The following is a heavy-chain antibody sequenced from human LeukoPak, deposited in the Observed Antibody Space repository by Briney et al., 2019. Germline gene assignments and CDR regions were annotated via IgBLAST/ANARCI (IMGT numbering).Heavy chain of an antibody. Sequence: GRSLRLSCAAFGFTFSSYGMHWVRQAPGKGLEWVAVIWYDGSNKYYADSVKGRFTISRDNSKNTLYLQMNSLRAEDTAVYYCARAEGYYDSSGNDAFDIWGQGTMVTVSS. CDR1: GFTFSSYG. D-gene: IGHD3-22*01. V-gene: IGHV3-33*01. J-gene: IGHJ3*02. CDR3: ARAEGYYDSSGNDAFDI. CDR2: IWYDGSNK.